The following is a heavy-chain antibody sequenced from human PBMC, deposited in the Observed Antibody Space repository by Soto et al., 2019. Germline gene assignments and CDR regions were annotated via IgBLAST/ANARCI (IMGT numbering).Heavy chain of an antibody. J-gene: IGHJ4*02. V-gene: IGHV5-51*01. Sequence: GESLKISCQASGYSFGNYWIGWVRQMPGKGLEWMANINPGDSESRYSPSFQGQVTISADKSINTAYLQWSSLKASDTAMHYCARPSNNYVAYWGQGTLVTVSS. CDR2: INPGDSES. CDR3: ARPSNNYVAY. CDR1: GYSFGNYW.